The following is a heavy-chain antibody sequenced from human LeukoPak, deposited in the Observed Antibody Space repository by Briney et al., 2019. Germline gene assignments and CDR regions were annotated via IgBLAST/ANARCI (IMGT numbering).Heavy chain of an antibody. CDR3: AADTYGDLGIGY. CDR1: GFTFTSSA. Sequence: ASVKVSCKASGFTFTSSAMQWVRQARGQRLEWIGWIVVGSGNTNYAQKFQERVTITWDMSTSTAYMELSGLRSEDTAVYYCAADTYGDLGIGYWGQGTLVTVSS. V-gene: IGHV1-58*02. J-gene: IGHJ4*02. D-gene: IGHD4-17*01. CDR2: IVVGSGNT.